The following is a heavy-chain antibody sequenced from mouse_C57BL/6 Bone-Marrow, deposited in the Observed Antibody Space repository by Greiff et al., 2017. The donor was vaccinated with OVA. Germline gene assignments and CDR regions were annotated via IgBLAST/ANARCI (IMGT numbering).Heavy chain of an antibody. CDR1: GYTFTEYT. Sequence: VKLQESGAELVKPGASVKLSCKASGYTFTEYTIHWVKQRSGQGLEWIGWFYPGSGSIKYNEKFKDKATLTADKSSSTVYMELSRLTSEDSAVYFCARHEAGYGSSYDYAMDYWGQGTSVTVSS. CDR2: FYPGSGSI. CDR3: ARHEAGYGSSYDYAMDY. J-gene: IGHJ4*01. D-gene: IGHD1-1*01. V-gene: IGHV1-62-2*01.